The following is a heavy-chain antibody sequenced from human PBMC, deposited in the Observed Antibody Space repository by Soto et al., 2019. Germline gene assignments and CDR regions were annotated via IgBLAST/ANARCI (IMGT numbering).Heavy chain of an antibody. V-gene: IGHV1-8*01. J-gene: IGHJ6*03. Sequence: GASVKVSSKASGYTFTIYDLNSVQQATRQGLEWMGWMNPNSGNTGYAQKFQGRVTMTRNTSISTAYMELSSLRSEDTAVYYCARGRTVDDYDILTGYYDYYYYYYTDVWGKGTTDIVSS. CDR3: ARGRTVDDYDILTGYYDYYYYYYTDV. CDR1: GYTFTIYD. D-gene: IGHD3-9*01. CDR2: MNPNSGNT.